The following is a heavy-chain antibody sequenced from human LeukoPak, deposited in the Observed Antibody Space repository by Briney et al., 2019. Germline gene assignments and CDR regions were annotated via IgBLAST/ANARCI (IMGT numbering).Heavy chain of an antibody. V-gene: IGHV4-4*07. CDR1: GASVTNFY. CDR2: IYASGSI. CDR3: ARSARFNYFYMDV. D-gene: IGHD2-15*01. Sequence: SETLSLTCSVSGASVTNFYWTWIRQPTGKGLEYIGRIYASGSIDYNPSLKSRVTLSVDSSNNQFSLNLTSVTAADTALYYCARSARFNYFYMDVWGKGTSVNISS. J-gene: IGHJ6*03.